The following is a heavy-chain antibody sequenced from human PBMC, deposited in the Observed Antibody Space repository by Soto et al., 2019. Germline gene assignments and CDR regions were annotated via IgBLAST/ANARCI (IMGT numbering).Heavy chain of an antibody. CDR3: ARDKIAAAGSLYYYYYGMDV. CDR2: ISSSGSTI. J-gene: IGHJ6*02. V-gene: IGHV3-48*03. D-gene: IGHD6-13*01. Sequence: GSLRLSCAASGFTFSSYEMNWVRQAPGKGLEWVSYISSSGSTIYYADSVKGRFTISRDNAKNSLYLQMNSLRAEDTAVYYCARDKIAAAGSLYYYYYGMDVWGQGTTVTVSS. CDR1: GFTFSSYE.